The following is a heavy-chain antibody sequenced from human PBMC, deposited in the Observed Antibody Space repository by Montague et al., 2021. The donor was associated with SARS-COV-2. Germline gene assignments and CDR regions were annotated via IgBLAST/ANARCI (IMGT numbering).Heavy chain of an antibody. CDR1: GSSVRSYY. CDR3: ARSVRGYCNDDSCLARYYYGLDV. J-gene: IGHJ6*02. Sequence: SETLSLTCIVSGSSVRSYYWSWIRQPPGKGLEWIGYIYDSGSTNYNPSLKSRVTISVDTSKNQFSLKLSSVTAADTAVYYCARSVRGYCNDDSCLARYYYGLDVWGQGTTVTVSS. V-gene: IGHV4-59*02. CDR2: IYDSGST. D-gene: IGHD2-15*01.